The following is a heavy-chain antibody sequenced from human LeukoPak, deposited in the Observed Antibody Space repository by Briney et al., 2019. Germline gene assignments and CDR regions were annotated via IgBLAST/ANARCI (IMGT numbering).Heavy chain of an antibody. Sequence: ASVKVSCKASGYTFTSYYMHWVRQAPGQGLEWMGWINPNSGGTNYAQKFQGRVTMTRDTSISTAYMELSRLRSDDTAVYYCARVRSELRFLEWFSYWGQGTLVTVSS. J-gene: IGHJ4*02. CDR1: GYTFTSYY. V-gene: IGHV1-2*02. CDR2: INPNSGGT. D-gene: IGHD3-3*01. CDR3: ARVRSELRFLEWFSY.